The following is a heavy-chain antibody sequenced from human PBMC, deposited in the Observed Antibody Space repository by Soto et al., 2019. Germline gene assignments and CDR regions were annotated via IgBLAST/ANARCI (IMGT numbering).Heavy chain of an antibody. CDR1: GGSISSGGYS. D-gene: IGHD1-7*01. CDR2: IYHSGST. V-gene: IGHV4-30-2*01. Sequence: PSETLSLTCAVSGGSISSGGYSWSWIRQPPGKGLEWIGYIYHSGSTYYNPSLKSRVTISVDRSKNQFSLKLSSVTAADTAVYYCARVQGTRYFDYWGQGTLVTVSS. CDR3: ARVQGTRYFDY. J-gene: IGHJ4*02.